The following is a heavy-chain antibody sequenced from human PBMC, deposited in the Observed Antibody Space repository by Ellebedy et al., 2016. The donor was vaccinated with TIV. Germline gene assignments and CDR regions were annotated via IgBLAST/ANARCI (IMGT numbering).Heavy chain of an antibody. CDR3: ARAYNLIAVAGTGSIYYGMDV. CDR1: GGSISSYY. CDR2: IYYSGST. D-gene: IGHD6-19*01. J-gene: IGHJ6*02. Sequence: SETLSLXXTVSGGSISSYYWSWIRQPPGKGLEWIGYIYYSGSTNYNPSLKSRVTISVDTSKNQFSLKLSSVTAADTAVYYCARAYNLIAVAGTGSIYYGMDVWGQGTTVTVSS. V-gene: IGHV4-59*01.